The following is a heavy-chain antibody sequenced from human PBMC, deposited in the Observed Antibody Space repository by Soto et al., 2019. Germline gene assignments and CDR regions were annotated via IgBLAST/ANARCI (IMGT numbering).Heavy chain of an antibody. CDR1: GFTFSSYA. CDR3: AKDDLYCSGGSCYSVFDY. J-gene: IGHJ4*02. V-gene: IGHV3-23*01. CDR2: ISGSGGST. D-gene: IGHD2-15*01. Sequence: GGSLRLSCAASGFTFSSYAMSWVRQAPGKGLEWVSAISGSGGSTYYADSVKGRFTISRDNSKNTLYLQMNSLRAEDTAVYYCAKDDLYCSGGSCYSVFDYWGQGTLVTVSS.